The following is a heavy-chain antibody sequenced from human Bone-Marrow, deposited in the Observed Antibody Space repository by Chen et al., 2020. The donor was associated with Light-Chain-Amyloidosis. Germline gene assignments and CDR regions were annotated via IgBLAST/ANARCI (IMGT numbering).Heavy chain of an antibody. Sequence: QVQLQESGPGLVKPSETLSLTCGIHNGAFGDDYWTWIRQPPGKGLQWIAEMNHSGSAKYNSSLKSRTTISVDKSKNQFSLRMISVTAADTAVYYCARYEPHFSDSIISGYTAWGQGTSVTVSS. CDR2: MNHSGSA. J-gene: IGHJ5*02. V-gene: IGHV4-34*10. CDR3: ARYEPHFSDSIISGYTA. D-gene: IGHD5-12*01. CDR1: NGAFGDDY.